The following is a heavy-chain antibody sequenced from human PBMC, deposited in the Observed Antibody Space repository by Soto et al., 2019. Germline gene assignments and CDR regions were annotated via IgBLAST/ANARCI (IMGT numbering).Heavy chain of an antibody. Sequence: PGGSLRLSCAASGFTFSSYAMSWVRLAPGKGLEWVSNIKQDGSKKYYVDSVKGRFTISRDNAKNSLYLQMNSLRAEDTAVYYCAKGVPGIAVAGTGYFQHWGQGTLVTVSS. CDR3: AKGVPGIAVAGTGYFQH. D-gene: IGHD6-19*01. CDR1: GFTFSSYA. J-gene: IGHJ1*01. CDR2: IKQDGSKK. V-gene: IGHV3-7*03.